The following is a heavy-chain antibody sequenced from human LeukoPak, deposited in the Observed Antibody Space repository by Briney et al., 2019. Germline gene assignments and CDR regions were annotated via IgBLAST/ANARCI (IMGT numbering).Heavy chain of an antibody. J-gene: IGHJ5*02. D-gene: IGHD4-17*01. CDR1: GGSFSGYY. Sequence: SETLSLTCAVYGGSFSGYYWSWIRQPPGKGLEWIGEINHSGSTNHNPSLKSRVTISVDTSKNQFSLKLSSVTAADTAVYYCARVFGTTAFKFDPWGQGTLVTVSS. V-gene: IGHV4-34*01. CDR2: INHSGST. CDR3: ARVFGTTAFKFDP.